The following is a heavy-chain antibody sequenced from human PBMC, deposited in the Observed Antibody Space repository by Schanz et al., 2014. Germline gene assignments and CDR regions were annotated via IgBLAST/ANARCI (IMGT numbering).Heavy chain of an antibody. J-gene: IGHJ5*02. V-gene: IGHV3-33*03. CDR2: IWYDGSKK. Sequence: QVQLVESGGGVVQPGRSLRLSCAASGFNISTYGMHWVRQAPGKGLEWVAVIWYDGSKKYYADSVKGRFTISRDSARNSLYLQMSSLRAEDTAVYYCASGGYCTNGVCNGGRNWFDPWGQGTLVTVSS. CDR1: GFNISTYG. D-gene: IGHD2-8*01. CDR3: ASGGYCTNGVCNGGRNWFDP.